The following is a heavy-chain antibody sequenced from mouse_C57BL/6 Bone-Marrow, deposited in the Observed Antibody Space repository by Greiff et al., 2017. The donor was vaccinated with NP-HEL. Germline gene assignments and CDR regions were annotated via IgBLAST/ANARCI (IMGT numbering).Heavy chain of an antibody. CDR2: SSSGGDYI. CDR3: TRYYYGSSYEGFAY. Sequence: EVQGVESGEGLVKPGGSLKLSCAASGFTFSSYAMSWVRQTPEKRLEWVAYSSSGGDYIYYADTVKGRFTISRDNARNTLYLQMSSLKSEDTAMYYCTRYYYGSSYEGFAYLGQGTLVTVSA. CDR1: GFTFSSYA. D-gene: IGHD1-1*01. V-gene: IGHV5-9-1*02. J-gene: IGHJ3*01.